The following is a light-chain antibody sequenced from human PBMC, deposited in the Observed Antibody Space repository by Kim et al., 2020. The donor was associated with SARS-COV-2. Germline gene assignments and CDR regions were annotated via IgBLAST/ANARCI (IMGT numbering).Light chain of an antibody. CDR3: QVWDDVLDGVV. V-gene: IGLV3-21*03. CDR2: DDS. J-gene: IGLJ1*01. CDR1: NIERKS. Sequence: SYELTQPPSVSVAPGKTATITCGGDNIERKSVHWYQQKPGQAPVLVISDDSDRPSGTPERFSGSNSGNTATLTISRAEAGDEADYYCQVWDDVLDGVVFG.